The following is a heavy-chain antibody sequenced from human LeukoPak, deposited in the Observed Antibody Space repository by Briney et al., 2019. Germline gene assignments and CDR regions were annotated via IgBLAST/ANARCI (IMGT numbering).Heavy chain of an antibody. V-gene: IGHV3-74*01. CDR2: IYNDGSST. J-gene: IGHJ4*02. D-gene: IGHD3-22*01. Sequence: PGGSLRLSCAASGFTFSNYWMHWVRQAPGKGLVWVSRIYNDGSSTSYADSVKGRFTISRDNAKSTLYLQMNSLRAEDTALYYCARVDYYDSSPLAYWGQGTLVTVSS. CDR1: GFTFSNYW. CDR3: ARVDYYDSSPLAY.